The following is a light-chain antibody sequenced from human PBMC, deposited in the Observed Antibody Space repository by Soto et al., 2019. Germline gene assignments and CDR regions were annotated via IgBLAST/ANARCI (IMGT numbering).Light chain of an antibody. CDR2: DVS. V-gene: IGLV2-11*01. J-gene: IGLJ3*02. CDR1: SSDVGGYNY. CDR3: CSYAGSYTWV. Sequence: QYALTQPRSVSGSPGQSVTISCTGTSSDVGGYNYVSWYQQHPGKAPKLMIYDVSKRPSGLPDRFSGSKSGNTASLTISGLQAEDEADYYCCSYAGSYTWVFGGGTKVTVL.